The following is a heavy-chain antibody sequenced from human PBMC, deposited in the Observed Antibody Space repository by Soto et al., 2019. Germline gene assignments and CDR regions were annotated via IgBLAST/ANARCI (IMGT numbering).Heavy chain of an antibody. D-gene: IGHD2-21*02. CDR3: VHSRCGGDCLQSYSSHYYYGMDI. J-gene: IGHJ6*02. Sequence: SGPTLVNPTQTLTLTCTFSGFSLSTGGMGVGWIRQPPGKALEWLALIYWDGDRRYRPSLMSRLTIAKDTSKNQVVLTMTNMDPVDTATYYCVHSRCGGDCLQSYSSHYYYGMDIWGQGTSVTVSS. CDR2: IYWDGDR. V-gene: IGHV2-5*02. CDR1: GFSLSTGGMG.